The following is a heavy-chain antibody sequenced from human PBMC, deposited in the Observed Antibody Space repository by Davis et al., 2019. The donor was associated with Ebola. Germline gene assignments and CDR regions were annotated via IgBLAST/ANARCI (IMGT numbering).Heavy chain of an antibody. J-gene: IGHJ4*02. V-gene: IGHV3-73*01. Sequence: GESLKISCAASGFTFSSYWMSWVRQAPGKGLEWVGRIRSKANSYATAYAASVKGRFTISRDDSKNTAFLQMNSLKTEDTAVYYCTRQGIAAADFDYWGQGTLVTVSS. CDR1: GFTFSSYW. CDR3: TRQGIAAADFDY. D-gene: IGHD6-13*01. CDR2: IRSKANSYAT.